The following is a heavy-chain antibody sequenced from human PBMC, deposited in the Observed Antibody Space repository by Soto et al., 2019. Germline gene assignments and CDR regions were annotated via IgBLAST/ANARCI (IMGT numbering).Heavy chain of an antibody. CDR2: ISAYNGNT. V-gene: IGHV1-18*01. J-gene: IGHJ3*02. D-gene: IGHD4-17*01. CDR1: GYTFTSYG. CDR3: QSGGDYVPDAFDI. Sequence: ASVKVSCKASGYTFTSYGISWVRQAPGQGLEWMGWISAYNGNTNYAQKLQGRVTMTTDTSTSTAYMELSSLRSEDTAVYYCQSGGDYVPDAFDIWGQGTMVTVSS.